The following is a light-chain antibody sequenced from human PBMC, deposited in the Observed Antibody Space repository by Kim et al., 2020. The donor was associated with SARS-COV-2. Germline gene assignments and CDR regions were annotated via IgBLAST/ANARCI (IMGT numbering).Light chain of an antibody. CDR3: SSYTNANTRL. J-gene: IGLJ1*01. V-gene: IGLV2-14*03. Sequence: GQSITISCTGTSSAIGAFNYVSWFQQHPGKAPKLLIYDVSQRPSGISNRFSRSTSGYTASLTISGLQAEDEADYYCSSYTNANTRLFGPGTKVTVL. CDR1: SSAIGAFNY. CDR2: DVS.